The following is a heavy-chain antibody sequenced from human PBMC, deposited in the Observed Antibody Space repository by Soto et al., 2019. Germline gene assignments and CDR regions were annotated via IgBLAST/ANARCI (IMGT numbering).Heavy chain of an antibody. CDR2: ISSSSSYI. CDR1: GFTFSSYS. CDR3: ARIGRGPMVRGVDFDY. Sequence: GGSLRLSCAASGFTFSSYSMNWVRQAPGKGLEWVSSISSSSSYIYYADSVKGRFTISRDNAKNSLYLQMNSLRAEDTAVYYCARIGRGPMVRGVDFDYWGQGTLVTVSS. V-gene: IGHV3-21*01. D-gene: IGHD3-10*01. J-gene: IGHJ4*02.